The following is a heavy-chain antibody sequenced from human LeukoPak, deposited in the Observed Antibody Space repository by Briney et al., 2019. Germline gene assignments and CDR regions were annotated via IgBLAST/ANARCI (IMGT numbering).Heavy chain of an antibody. CDR3: ARVLWFRQFYFDY. V-gene: IGHV4-39*07. CDR2: IYYSGST. D-gene: IGHD3-10*01. CDR1: GGSISSTSYN. Sequence: SETLSLTCTVSGGSISSTSYNWGWIRQPPGKGLEWIGSIYYSGSTYYNPSLKSRVTISIDTSKNQFSLKLSSVTAADTAVYYCARVLWFRQFYFDYWGQGTLVTVSS. J-gene: IGHJ4*02.